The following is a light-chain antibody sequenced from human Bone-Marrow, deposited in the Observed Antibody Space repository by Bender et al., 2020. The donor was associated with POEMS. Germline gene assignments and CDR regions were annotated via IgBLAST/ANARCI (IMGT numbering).Light chain of an antibody. CDR3: CSYVRTHTFV. CDR1: GSNIGGYP. Sequence: QSVLTQPPSVSGTPGQRVTISCSGSGSNIGGYPVNWYQQLPGTAPRLLIYTNNERPSGVSNRFSGSKSGNTASLTISGLQADDEADYYCCSYVRTHTFVFGGGTKLTVL. CDR2: TNN. J-gene: IGLJ2*01. V-gene: IGLV1-44*01.